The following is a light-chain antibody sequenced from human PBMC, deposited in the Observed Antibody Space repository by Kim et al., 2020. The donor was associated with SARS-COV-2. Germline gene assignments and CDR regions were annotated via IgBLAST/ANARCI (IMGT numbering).Light chain of an antibody. CDR3: QQRTIWPLT. CDR1: QSVSSS. J-gene: IGKJ4*01. Sequence: EIVLTQSPATLSLSPGERATLSCRASQSVSSSLAWYQQKPGQAPRLLISDASNRATGIPARFSGSGSGTDFTLTISSLEPEDFAVYYCQQRTIWPLTFGGGTKVEI. V-gene: IGKV3-11*01. CDR2: DAS.